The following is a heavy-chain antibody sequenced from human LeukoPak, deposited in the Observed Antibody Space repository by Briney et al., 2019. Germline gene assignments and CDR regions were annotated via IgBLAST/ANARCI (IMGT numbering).Heavy chain of an antibody. Sequence: PGRSLRLACTASGFTFGDYAMSWVRQAPGKGREWVGFIRSKAYGGTTQYASSVKGRFTISRDNSKIIAYLQMNSLKTEDTAVYYCTRDKDSGYDWGTLDYWGQGTLVTVSS. CDR3: TRDKDSGYDWGTLDY. J-gene: IGHJ4*02. V-gene: IGHV3-49*04. CDR2: IRSKAYGGTT. CDR1: GFTFGDYA. D-gene: IGHD5-12*01.